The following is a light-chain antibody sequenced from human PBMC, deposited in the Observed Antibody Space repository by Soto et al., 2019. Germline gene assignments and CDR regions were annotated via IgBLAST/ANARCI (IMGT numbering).Light chain of an antibody. CDR1: QFISNS. V-gene: IGKV3-15*01. CDR3: QQYGSSPIT. J-gene: IGKJ5*01. Sequence: EIVMTQSPATLSVSPGERVTLSCRASQFISNSLAWYQQRPGQPPRLLIYGASTRAAGISARFSGSGSGTEFTLTISSLQSEDFAVYYCQQYGSSPITFGQGTRLE. CDR2: GAS.